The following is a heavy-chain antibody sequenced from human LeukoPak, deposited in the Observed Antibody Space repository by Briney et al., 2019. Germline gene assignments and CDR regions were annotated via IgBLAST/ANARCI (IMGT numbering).Heavy chain of an antibody. CDR1: GFTFSSYE. CDR3: ARDYGGSSPFDY. D-gene: IGHD4-23*01. Sequence: QPGGSLRLSCAASGFTFSSYEMHWVRQAPGKGLEWVSYISSSGSTIYYADSVEGRFTISRDNAKNSLYLQLNSLRAEDTAVYYCARDYGGSSPFDYWGQGTLVTVSS. V-gene: IGHV3-48*03. J-gene: IGHJ4*02. CDR2: ISSSGSTI.